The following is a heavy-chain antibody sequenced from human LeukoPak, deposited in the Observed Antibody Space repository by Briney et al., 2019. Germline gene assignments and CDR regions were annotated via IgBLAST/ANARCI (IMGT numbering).Heavy chain of an antibody. J-gene: IGHJ3*02. CDR3: VRGRGSYWYDLGPAFNM. V-gene: IGHV3-74*01. D-gene: IGHD1-26*01. CDR2: TNTDGTIT. Sequence: GGSLRLSCAASGFTFSDYWMHWVRQAPGKGLVWVSQTNTDGTITDYADSAKGRFTISRDNAKKTLNLQMESLRVDDTAVYYCVRGRGSYWYDLGPAFNMWGQGTMVTVSS. CDR1: GFTFSDYW.